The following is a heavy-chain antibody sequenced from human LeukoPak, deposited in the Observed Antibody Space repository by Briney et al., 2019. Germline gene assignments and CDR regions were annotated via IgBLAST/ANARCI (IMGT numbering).Heavy chain of an antibody. D-gene: IGHD2-2*01. Sequence: GGSLRLSCAASGFTFDDYAMHWVRQAPGKGLEWVSGISRNSGSIGYADSVKGRFTISRDNAKNSLYLQMNSLRAEDTALYYCAKGGIVVVQYGMDVWGQGTTVTVSS. V-gene: IGHV3-9*01. CDR1: GFTFDDYA. CDR3: AKGGIVVVQYGMDV. J-gene: IGHJ6*02. CDR2: ISRNSGSI.